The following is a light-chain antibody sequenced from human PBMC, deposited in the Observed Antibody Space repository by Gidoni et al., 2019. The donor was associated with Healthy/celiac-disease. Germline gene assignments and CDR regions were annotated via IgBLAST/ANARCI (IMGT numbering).Light chain of an antibody. CDR2: GAS. CDR3: QQYNNWPLT. J-gene: IGKJ5*01. CDR1: QRVSSN. V-gene: IGKV3-15*01. Sequence: EIVMTQSPATLSVSPGERATLSFRASQRVSSNLAWYQQKPGQAPRLLIYGASTRATGIPARFSGSGSGTEFNLTISSLQSEDFAVYYCQQYNNWPLTFGQGTRLEIK.